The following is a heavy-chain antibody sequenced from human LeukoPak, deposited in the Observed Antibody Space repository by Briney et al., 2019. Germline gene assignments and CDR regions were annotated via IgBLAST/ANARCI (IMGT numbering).Heavy chain of an antibody. D-gene: IGHD6-13*01. Sequence: SETLSLTCTVSGGSISSSSYYWGWIRQPPGKGLEWIGSIYYSGSTYYNPSLKSRVTISVGTSKNQFSLKLSSVTAADTAVYYCARLSRPSSSWYGGFSWFDPWGQGTLVTVSS. V-gene: IGHV4-39*01. CDR3: ARLSRPSSSWYGGFSWFDP. CDR2: IYYSGST. J-gene: IGHJ5*02. CDR1: GGSISSSSYY.